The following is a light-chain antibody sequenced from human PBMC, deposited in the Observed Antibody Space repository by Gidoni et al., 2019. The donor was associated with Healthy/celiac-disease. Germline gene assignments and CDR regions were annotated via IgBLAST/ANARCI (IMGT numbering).Light chain of an antibody. CDR2: GAS. Sequence: EIVLTQSPGTLSLSPGERATLSCRASQSVSSSYLAWYQQKPGQAPRRLCYGASSRATGIPDRFSGSVSVTDFTLTISRLEPEDFAVYYCQQYGSSPYTFGQGTKLEIK. J-gene: IGKJ2*01. V-gene: IGKV3-20*01. CDR1: QSVSSSY. CDR3: QQYGSSPYT.